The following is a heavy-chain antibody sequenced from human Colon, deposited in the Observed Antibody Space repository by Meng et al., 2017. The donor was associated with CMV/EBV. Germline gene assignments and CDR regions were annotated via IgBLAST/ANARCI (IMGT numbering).Heavy chain of an antibody. CDR3: ARDSMLRT. J-gene: IGHJ5*02. V-gene: IGHV4-59*01. D-gene: IGHD2-8*01. CDR1: GGSISTDY. CDR2: FYTSGIT. Sequence: GPLRLSCTVSGGSISTDYWSWIRQSPGKGLEWIGYFYTSGITNYNPSLKNRVTISVDMSKSQFSLRLNSVTAADTAVYYCARDSMLRTWGQGTLVTVSS.